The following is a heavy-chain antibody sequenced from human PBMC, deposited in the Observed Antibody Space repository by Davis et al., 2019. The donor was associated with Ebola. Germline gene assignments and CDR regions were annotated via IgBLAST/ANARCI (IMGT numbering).Heavy chain of an antibody. CDR2: INHSGST. V-gene: IGHV4-61*01. CDR1: GGSVSSGSYY. CDR3: ARGRNYGSYYFDY. Sequence: SETLSLTCTVSGGSVSSGSYYWSWIRQPPGKGLEWIGEINHSGSTNYNPSLKSRVTISVDTSKNQFSLKLSSVTAADTAVYYCARGRNYGSYYFDYWGQGTLVTVSS. J-gene: IGHJ4*02. D-gene: IGHD1-7*01.